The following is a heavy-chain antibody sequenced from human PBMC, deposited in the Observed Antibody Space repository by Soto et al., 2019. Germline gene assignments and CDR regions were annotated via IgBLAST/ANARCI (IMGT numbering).Heavy chain of an antibody. J-gene: IGHJ2*01. V-gene: IGHV4-39*01. D-gene: IGHD2-15*01. CDR2: IYYSGST. CDR3: GIRGGWTVSAFLLNRSSDL. Sequence: PPGKGLEWIGSIYYSGSTYYNPSLKSRVTISVDTSKNQFSLKLSSVTAADFFQDDDGIRGGWTVSAFLLNRSSDL.